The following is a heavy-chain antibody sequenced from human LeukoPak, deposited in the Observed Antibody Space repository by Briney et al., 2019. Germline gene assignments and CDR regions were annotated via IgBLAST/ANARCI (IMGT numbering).Heavy chain of an antibody. CDR3: AKDRRSSYYYDSSGYYFDY. CDR1: GFTFSSYA. D-gene: IGHD3-22*01. V-gene: IGHV3-23*01. J-gene: IGHJ4*02. Sequence: GGSLRLSCAASGFTFSSYAMSWIRQAPGKGLEWVSAISGSGGSTYYADSVKGRFTISRDNSKNTLYLQMNSLRAEDTAVYYCAKDRRSSYYYDSSGYYFDYWGQGTLVTVSS. CDR2: ISGSGGST.